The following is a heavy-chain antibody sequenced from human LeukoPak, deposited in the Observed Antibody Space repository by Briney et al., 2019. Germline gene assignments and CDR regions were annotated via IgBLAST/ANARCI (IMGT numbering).Heavy chain of an antibody. D-gene: IGHD5-12*01. Sequence: ASVTVSFKASGYTFTGYYMHWVRQAPGQGLAWMGWINPNSGGTNYAQKFQGRVTMTRDTSISTAYMELSRLRSDDTAVYYCARVRGIVATTFNWFDPWGQGTLVTVSS. CDR1: GYTFTGYY. CDR2: INPNSGGT. CDR3: ARVRGIVATTFNWFDP. V-gene: IGHV1-2*02. J-gene: IGHJ5*02.